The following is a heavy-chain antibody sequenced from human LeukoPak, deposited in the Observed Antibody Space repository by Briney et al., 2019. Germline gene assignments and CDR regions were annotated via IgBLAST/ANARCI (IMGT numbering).Heavy chain of an antibody. CDR2: IYYDGSYK. CDR1: GFTFSSYV. CDR3: ASLQYY. V-gene: IGHV3-30*03. Sequence: GGSLRLSCAASGFTFSSYVMHWVRQPPGKGLEWVAVIYYDGSYKYYADSMKGRFTISRDNSKNTLFLQMNSLRAEDTAVYYCASLQYYWGQGTLVTVSS. J-gene: IGHJ4*02.